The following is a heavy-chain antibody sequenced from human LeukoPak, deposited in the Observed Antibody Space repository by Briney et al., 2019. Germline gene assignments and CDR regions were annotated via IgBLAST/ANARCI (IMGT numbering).Heavy chain of an antibody. V-gene: IGHV4-59*08. D-gene: IGHD3-22*01. CDR1: GGSISSYY. Sequence: SETLSLTCTVSGGSISSYYWSWIRQPPGKGLEWIGYIYYSGSTNYNPSLKSRVTISVDTSKNQFSLKLSSVTAADTAVYYCARQYQYYYDSSGYYSTLYDYWGQGTLVTVSS. J-gene: IGHJ4*02. CDR2: IYYSGST. CDR3: ARQYQYYYDSSGYYSTLYDY.